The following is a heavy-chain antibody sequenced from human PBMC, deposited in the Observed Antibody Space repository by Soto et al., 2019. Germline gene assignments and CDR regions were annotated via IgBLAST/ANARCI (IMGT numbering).Heavy chain of an antibody. CDR2: IYYSGST. CDR1: GGSISSGGYY. J-gene: IGHJ4*02. V-gene: IGHV4-31*03. CDR3: ARASEQQLVTHL. Sequence: PSETLSLTCTVSGGSISSGGYYWSWIRQHPGKGLEWIGYIYYSGSTYYNPSLKSRVTISVDTSKNQFSLKLSSVTAADTAVYYCARASEQQLVTHLWGQGTLVTVSS. D-gene: IGHD6-13*01.